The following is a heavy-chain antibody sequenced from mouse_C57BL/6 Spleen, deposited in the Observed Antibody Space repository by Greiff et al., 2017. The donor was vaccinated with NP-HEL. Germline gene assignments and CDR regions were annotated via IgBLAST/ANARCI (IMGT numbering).Heavy chain of an antibody. V-gene: IGHV5-12*01. CDR1: GFTFSDYY. CDR2: ISNGGGST. CDR3: ARNYGNYLDY. Sequence: EVQGVESGGGLVQPGGSLKLSCAASGFTFSDYYMYWVRQTPEKRLEWVAYISNGGGSTYYPDTVKGRFTISRDNAKNTLYLQMSRLKSEDTAMYYCARNYGNYLDYWGQGTTLTVSS. J-gene: IGHJ2*01. D-gene: IGHD2-1*01.